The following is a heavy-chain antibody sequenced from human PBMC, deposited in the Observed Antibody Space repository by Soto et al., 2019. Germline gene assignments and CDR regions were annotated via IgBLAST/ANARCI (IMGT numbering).Heavy chain of an antibody. Sequence: SETLSLTCSVSGGSISSTSYYWGWIRQPPGKGLEWIGSIDNSGTTYYNPSLKNRVTISADTSKKHFSLKLSSVTAADTAVYYCAREGGYDLDYYYCMDVWGQGTTVTVSS. CDR3: AREGGYDLDYYYCMDV. D-gene: IGHD5-12*01. J-gene: IGHJ6*02. CDR1: GGSISSTSYY. CDR2: IDNSGTT. V-gene: IGHV4-39*02.